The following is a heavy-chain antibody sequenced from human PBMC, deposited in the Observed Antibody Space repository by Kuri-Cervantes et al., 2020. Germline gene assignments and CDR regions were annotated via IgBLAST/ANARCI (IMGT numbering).Heavy chain of an antibody. D-gene: IGHD6-19*01. CDR1: GFTFSSYS. CDR2: ISSSSSYI. CDR3: ARDGDSSGWDFDY. Sequence: GESLKISCAASGFTFSSYSMNWVRQAPGKGLEWVSSISSSSSYIYYADSVKGRFTISRDNAKNSLYLQMNSLRAEDSAVYYCARDGDSSGWDFDYWGQGTLVTVSS. J-gene: IGHJ4*02. V-gene: IGHV3-21*01.